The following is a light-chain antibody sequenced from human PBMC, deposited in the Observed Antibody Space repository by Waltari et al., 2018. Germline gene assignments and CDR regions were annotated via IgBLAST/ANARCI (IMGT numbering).Light chain of an antibody. CDR2: SNN. J-gene: IGLJ3*02. CDR1: SSNIGSNT. Sequence: QSVLTQPPSASGTPGQWVTLSCSGSSSNIGSNTVNWYQQLPGTAPKLLIYSNNQRPSGVPARFSGSKSGTSASLAISGLQSEDEADYYCAAWDDSLNGPVFGGGTKLTVL. V-gene: IGLV1-44*01. CDR3: AAWDDSLNGPV.